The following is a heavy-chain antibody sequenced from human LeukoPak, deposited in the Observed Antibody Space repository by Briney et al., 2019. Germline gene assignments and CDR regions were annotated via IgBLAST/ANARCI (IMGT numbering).Heavy chain of an antibody. J-gene: IGHJ6*04. Sequence: GGSLRLSCAASGFTFSSYGMHWVRQAPGNGLEWVAVIWYDGSNKYYADSVKGRFTISRDNSKNTLYLQMNSLRAEDTAVYYCARAVFEEQYSGSWYYYYGMDVWGKGTTVTVSS. V-gene: IGHV3-33*01. CDR2: IWYDGSNK. D-gene: IGHD6-13*01. CDR1: GFTFSSYG. CDR3: ARAVFEEQYSGSWYYYYGMDV.